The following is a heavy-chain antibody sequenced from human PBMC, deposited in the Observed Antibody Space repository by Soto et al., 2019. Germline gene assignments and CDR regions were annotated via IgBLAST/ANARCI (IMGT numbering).Heavy chain of an antibody. CDR3: ARTHNAYYYDSSLLGHFDY. J-gene: IGHJ4*02. D-gene: IGHD3-22*01. CDR1: GGTFSSYA. CDR2: INPNSGGT. Sequence: ASVKVSCKASGGTFSSYAISWVRQAPGQGLEWMGWINPNSGGTNYAQKFQGWVTMTRDTSISTAYMELSRLRSDDTAVYYCARTHNAYYYDSSLLGHFDYWGQGTLVTVSS. V-gene: IGHV1-2*04.